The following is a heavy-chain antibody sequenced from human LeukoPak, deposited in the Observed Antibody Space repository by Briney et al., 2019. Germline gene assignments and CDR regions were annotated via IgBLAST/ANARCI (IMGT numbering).Heavy chain of an antibody. CDR2: MYFSGNS. V-gene: IGHV4-39*01. CDR1: GGSFTSSSYY. Sequence: PSETLSLTCSVSGGSFTSSSYYWVWTRQPPRKGLELIGTMYFSGNSYYNPSLKSRVAISVDTSKKQFSLKLSSVTPADTAVYYCARLHYYYGVDVWGQGTTVTVSS. J-gene: IGHJ6*02. CDR3: ARLHYYYGVDV.